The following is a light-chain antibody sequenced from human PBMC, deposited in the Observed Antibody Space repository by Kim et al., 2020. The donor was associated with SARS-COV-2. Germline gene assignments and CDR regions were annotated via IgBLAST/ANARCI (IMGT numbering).Light chain of an antibody. CDR2: WTS. J-gene: IGKJ4*01. V-gene: IGKV4-1*01. Sequence: ATINCRSSQSVFDSSNNKNYLAWYQQKPGQPPKLLIYWTSTRESGVPDRFTGSGSGTDFALTISSLQAEDVAVYFCQQYYSSPLTFGGGTKWIS. CDR3: QQYYSSPLT. CDR1: QSVFDSSNNKNY.